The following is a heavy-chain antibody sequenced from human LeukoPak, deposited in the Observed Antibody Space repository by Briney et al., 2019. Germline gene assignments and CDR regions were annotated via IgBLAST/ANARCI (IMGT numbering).Heavy chain of an antibody. V-gene: IGHV1-2*02. D-gene: IGHD1-26*01. CDR2: INPNSGGT. J-gene: IGHJ2*01. CDR3: ARDWVELPGWYFDL. CDR1: GYTFTGYY. Sequence: ASVKVSCKASGYTFTGYYMHWVRQAPGQGLEWMGWINPNSGGTNYAQKFQGRVTMTRDTSISTAYMELRSLRSDDTAVYYCARDWVELPGWYFDLWGRGTLVTVSS.